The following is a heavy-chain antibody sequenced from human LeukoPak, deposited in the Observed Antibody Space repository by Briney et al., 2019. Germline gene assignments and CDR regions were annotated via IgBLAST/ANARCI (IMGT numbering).Heavy chain of an antibody. V-gene: IGHV3-21*01. D-gene: IGHD3-9*01. J-gene: IGHJ4*02. CDR3: ARSDRDSDWFIDDY. Sequence: GGSLRLSCAASGVTFSSYNMNWVRQSPGKGLEWVASTDTTSQYIFYPDSVKGRFTISRDNTRNSLYLQMHSLRAEDSGLYYCARSDRDSDWFIDDYWGQGTLVTVSS. CDR1: GVTFSSYN. CDR2: TDTTSQYI.